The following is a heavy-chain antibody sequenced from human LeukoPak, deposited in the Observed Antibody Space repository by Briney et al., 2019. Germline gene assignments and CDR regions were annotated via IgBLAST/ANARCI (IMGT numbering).Heavy chain of an antibody. CDR2: ISAYNGNT. CDR3: ARVKGAFYPAGTRNNVPDY. Sequence: ASVKVSCKASGGTFSSYAISWVRQAPGQGLEWMGWISAYNGNTNYAQKLQGRVTMTTDTSTSTAYMELRSLRSDDTAVYYCARVKGAFYPAGTRNNVPDYWGQGTLVTVSS. V-gene: IGHV1-18*01. CDR1: GGTFSSYA. D-gene: IGHD6-19*01. J-gene: IGHJ4*02.